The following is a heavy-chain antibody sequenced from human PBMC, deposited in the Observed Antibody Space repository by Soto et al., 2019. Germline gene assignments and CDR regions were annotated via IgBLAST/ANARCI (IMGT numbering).Heavy chain of an antibody. D-gene: IGHD1-1*01. Sequence: GSLRLSCVASGFHFGTYAIHWVRQAPGQGLQWVALIAYDGINTYYADSVKGRFTISRDNSKNTLHLQMNSLRPEDTGVYFCARVTPGNNLYYFSGLDVWGQGTSVTVSS. CDR2: IAYDGINT. J-gene: IGHJ6*02. CDR1: GFHFGTYA. CDR3: ARVTPGNNLYYFSGLDV. V-gene: IGHV3-30-3*01.